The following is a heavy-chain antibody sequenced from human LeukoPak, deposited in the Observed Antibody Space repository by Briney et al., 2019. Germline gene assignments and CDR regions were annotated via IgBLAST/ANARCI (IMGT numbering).Heavy chain of an antibody. CDR1: GYTFTGYC. D-gene: IGHD2-15*01. Sequence: ASVTVSFKSSGYTFTGYCMHWVRHAPGQGQERVGWININSSGKNYAQASQASVTRISVTSISTAYMELSRLRSDDTAVYYCARYCSGGSCSQSNYYYYMDVWGKGTTVTVSS. J-gene: IGHJ6*03. V-gene: IGHV1-2*02. CDR3: ARYCSGGSCSQSNYYYYMDV. CDR2: ININSSGK.